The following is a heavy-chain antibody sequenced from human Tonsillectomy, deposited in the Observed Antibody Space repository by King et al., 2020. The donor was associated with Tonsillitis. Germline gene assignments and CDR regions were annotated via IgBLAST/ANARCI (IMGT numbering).Heavy chain of an antibody. CDR3: ARDGRELTGDYYFDY. CDR2: ISFDGSNK. CDR1: GFTFSRYV. V-gene: IGHV3-30-3*01. J-gene: IGHJ4*02. Sequence: VQLVESGGGVVQPGGSLRLSCAASGFTFSRYVMNWVRQAPGKGLEWVAVISFDGSNKYYPDSVRGRFTISRDNSKNTLYLQMHSLRVEDTAVYYCARDGRELTGDYYFDYWGQGTLVTVSS. D-gene: IGHD7-27*01.